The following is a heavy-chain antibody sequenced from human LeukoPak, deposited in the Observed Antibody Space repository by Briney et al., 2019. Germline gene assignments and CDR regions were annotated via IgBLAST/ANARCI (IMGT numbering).Heavy chain of an antibody. CDR2: IYTSGST. J-gene: IGHJ6*03. CDR1: GGSISSYY. V-gene: IGHV4-4*07. Sequence: SATLSLTCTVSGGSISSYYWSWIRQPAGKGLEWIGRIYTSGSTNYNPSLKSRVTMSVDTSKNQFSLKLSSVTAADTAVYYCARDGIAAAGTKTEYYYYYYMDVWGKGTTVTVSS. D-gene: IGHD6-13*01. CDR3: ARDGIAAAGTKTEYYYYYYMDV.